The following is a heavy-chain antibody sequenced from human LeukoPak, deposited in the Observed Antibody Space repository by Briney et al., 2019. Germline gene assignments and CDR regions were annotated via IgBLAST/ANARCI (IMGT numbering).Heavy chain of an antibody. D-gene: IGHD3-10*01. J-gene: IGHJ4*02. Sequence: SETLPLTCTVSGGSISSYYWSWIRQPPGKGLEWIGYIYYSGSTNYNPSLKSRVTISVDTSKNQFSLKLSSVTAADTAVYYCASLSSGYWGQGTLVTVSS. CDR1: GGSISSYY. CDR2: IYYSGST. CDR3: ASLSSGY. V-gene: IGHV4-59*08.